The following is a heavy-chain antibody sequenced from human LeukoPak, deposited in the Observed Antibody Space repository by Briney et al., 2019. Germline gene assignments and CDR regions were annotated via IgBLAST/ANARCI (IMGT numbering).Heavy chain of an antibody. CDR2: ISGSGGST. D-gene: IGHD2-2*01. V-gene: IGHV3-23*01. CDR3: AKVPIGYCSSTSCYADY. Sequence: GGSLRLSCAAPGFTFSSYAMSWVRQAPGKGLEWVSAISGSGGSTYYADSVKGRFTISRDNSKNTLYLQMNSLRAEDTAVYYCAKVPIGYCSSTSCYADYWGQGTLVTVSS. CDR1: GFTFSSYA. J-gene: IGHJ4*02.